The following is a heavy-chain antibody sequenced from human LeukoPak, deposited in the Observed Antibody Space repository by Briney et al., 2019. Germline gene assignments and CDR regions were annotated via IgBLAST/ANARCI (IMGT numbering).Heavy chain of an antibody. V-gene: IGHV1-2*02. J-gene: IGHJ4*02. CDR3: ARARQTAYCGGDCSRGDIGY. D-gene: IGHD2-21*02. CDR2: INPNSGGT. CDR1: GYTFTGYY. Sequence: ASVKVSCKASGYTFTGYYMRWVRQAPGQGLEWMGWINPNSGGTNYAQKFQGRVTMTRDTSISTAYMELSRLRSDDTAVYYCARARQTAYCGGDCSRGDIGYWGQGTLVTVSS.